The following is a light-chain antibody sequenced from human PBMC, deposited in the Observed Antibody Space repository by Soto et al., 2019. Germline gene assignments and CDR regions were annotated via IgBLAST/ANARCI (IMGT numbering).Light chain of an antibody. CDR3: CSYAGSVV. J-gene: IGLJ2*01. V-gene: IGLV2-11*01. CDR2: DVS. CDR1: SSDVGGYNY. Sequence: QSALTQPRSVSGSPGQSVTISCTGTSSDVGGYNYVSWYQQHPGKAPKLMIYDVSKRPSGVPDRFSGSKSGNTASLTISGXXXXXXADYYCCSYAGSVVFGGGTKLTVL.